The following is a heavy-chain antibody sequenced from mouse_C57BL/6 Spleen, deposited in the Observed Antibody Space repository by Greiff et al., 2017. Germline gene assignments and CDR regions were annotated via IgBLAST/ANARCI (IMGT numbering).Heavy chain of an antibody. CDR1: GFTFSNYW. D-gene: IGHD2-1*01. V-gene: IGHV6-3*01. CDR3: AGDGNSVEY. CDR2: IRLKSDNYAT. Sequence: DVMLVESGGGLVQPGGSMKLSCVASGFTFSNYWMNWVRQSPEKGLEWVAQIRLKSDNYATHYAESVKGRFTISRDDSKSIVYLQMNNLWAEDTGIYYCAGDGNSVEYWGQGTTLTVSP. J-gene: IGHJ2*01.